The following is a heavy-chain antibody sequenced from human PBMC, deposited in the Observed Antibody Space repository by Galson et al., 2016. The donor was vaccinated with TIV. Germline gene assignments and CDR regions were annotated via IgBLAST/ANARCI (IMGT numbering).Heavy chain of an antibody. D-gene: IGHD1-26*01. J-gene: IGHJ6*02. Sequence: SLRLSCAASGLSVTDNSMTWVRQAPGQGLEWVALIYDDGKKMYADSVQGRFTISRDSSKNGLYLQMTSLRGDDTAGYFCARDRRQCGNECFLRYYYGMDVGGQGPAVTVSS. CDR2: IYDDGKK. CDR1: GLSVTDNS. V-gene: IGHV3-66*02. CDR3: ARDRRQCGNECFLRYYYGMDV.